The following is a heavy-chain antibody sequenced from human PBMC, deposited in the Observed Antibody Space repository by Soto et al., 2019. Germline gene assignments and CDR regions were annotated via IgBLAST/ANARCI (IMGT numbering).Heavy chain of an antibody. Sequence: QPGGSLRLSYAASGFTFSSYAISWVRQAPGNGLEWVSAISGSGGSTYYADSVKGRFTISRDNSKNTLYLQMNSLRAEDTAVYYCAKGNVFAYYYGSGSHTSTHYYFDYWGQGTLVTVSS. CDR2: ISGSGGST. CDR3: AKGNVFAYYYGSGSHTSTHYYFDY. V-gene: IGHV3-23*01. D-gene: IGHD3-10*01. J-gene: IGHJ4*02. CDR1: GFTFSSYA.